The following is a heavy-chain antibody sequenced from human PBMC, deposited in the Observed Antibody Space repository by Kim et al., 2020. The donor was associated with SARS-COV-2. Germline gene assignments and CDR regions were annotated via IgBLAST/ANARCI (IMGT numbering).Heavy chain of an antibody. Sequence: GGSLRLSCAASGFTFSSYAMSWVRQAPGKGLEWVSAISGSGGSTYYADSVKGRFTISRDNSKNTLYLQMNSLRAEDTAVYYCAKAVQLYYYDSSGYPDYWGQGTLVTVSS. V-gene: IGHV3-23*01. CDR3: AKAVQLYYYDSSGYPDY. J-gene: IGHJ4*02. D-gene: IGHD3-22*01. CDR2: ISGSGGST. CDR1: GFTFSSYA.